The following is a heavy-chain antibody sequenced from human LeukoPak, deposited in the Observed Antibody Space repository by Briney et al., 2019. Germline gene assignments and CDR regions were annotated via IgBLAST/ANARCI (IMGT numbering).Heavy chain of an antibody. Sequence: SETLSLTCTVSDGSINGYYWSWIRQPPGKELDWIGYMYSGGTTNYSPSLKSRVTISEDMSKNQFSLKLTAVTAADTAVYYCSFFGGATDWFDPWGQGTLVTVSS. CDR1: DGSINGYY. CDR2: MYSGGTT. V-gene: IGHV4-59*01. CDR3: SFFGGATDWFDP. J-gene: IGHJ5*02. D-gene: IGHD3-3*01.